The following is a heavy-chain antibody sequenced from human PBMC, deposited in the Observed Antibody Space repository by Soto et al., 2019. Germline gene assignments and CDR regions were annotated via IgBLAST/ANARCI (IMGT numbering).Heavy chain of an antibody. V-gene: IGHV4-30-2*01. Sequence: SETLSLTCAVSGGSISSGGYSWSWIRQPPGKGLEWIGYIYHSGSTYYNPSLKSRVTISVDRSKNQFSLKLSSVTAADTAVHYCARGLRKVAAMTFDYWGQRTLVTVSS. CDR2: IYHSGST. D-gene: IGHD2-15*01. CDR3: ARGLRKVAAMTFDY. J-gene: IGHJ4*02. CDR1: GGSISSGGYS.